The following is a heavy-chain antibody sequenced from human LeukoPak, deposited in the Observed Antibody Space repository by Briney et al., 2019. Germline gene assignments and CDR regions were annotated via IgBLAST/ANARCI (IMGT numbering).Heavy chain of an antibody. CDR3: ARQGGNSGNFQH. CDR2: IYYSGST. J-gene: IGHJ1*01. D-gene: IGHD4-23*01. V-gene: IGHV4-59*08. CDR1: GGSISSYY. Sequence: SETLSLTCTVSGGSISSYYWSWIRQPPGKGLEWIGYIYYSGSTNYNPSLKSRVTISVDTSKNQFSLKLSSVTAADTAVYYCARQGGNSGNFQHWGQGTLVTVSS.